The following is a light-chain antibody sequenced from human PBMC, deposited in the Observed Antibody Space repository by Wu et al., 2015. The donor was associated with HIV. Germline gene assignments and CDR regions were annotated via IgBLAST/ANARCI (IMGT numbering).Light chain of an antibody. J-gene: IGKJ1*01. CDR3: QQYANWPPET. CDR1: QSVGAS. CDR2: GAS. Sequence: DIVMTQSPATLSVSPGGRAMLSCRASQSVGASLAWYQHKPGQAPRLLIYGASTRVTGVPDRFRGSGSGTEFTLTISNLQSEDVAVYYCQQYANWPPETFGQGTKVEI. V-gene: IGKV3-15*01.